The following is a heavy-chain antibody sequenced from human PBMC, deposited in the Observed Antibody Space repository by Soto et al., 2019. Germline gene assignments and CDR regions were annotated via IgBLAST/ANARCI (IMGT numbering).Heavy chain of an antibody. J-gene: IGHJ4*02. CDR3: ARSDSSGKTRYYFDH. Sequence: QVQLQESGPGLVKPSQTLSLTCTVSGGSISSGSYYWTWIRQHPGKGLEWIGYIYSTESTNYNPSLKSRLSISVDMSASQFTLKLPSVTVADTAVYYCARSDSSGKTRYYFDHWGQGTLVTVSS. V-gene: IGHV4-31*03. D-gene: IGHD3-22*01. CDR1: GGSISSGSYY. CDR2: IYSTEST.